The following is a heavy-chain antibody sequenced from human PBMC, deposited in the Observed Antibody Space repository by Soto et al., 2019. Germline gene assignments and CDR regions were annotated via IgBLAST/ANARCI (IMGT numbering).Heavy chain of an antibody. CDR2: IYPGDSDT. Sequence: GESLKISCNGSGYSFSLYCIALVLRTPGKGLEWMGLIYPGDSDTRYSPSFQGQVTISADKSITTAYLQWSSLKASDTAIYYCARDTFSGDSSGPHYWGQGTLVTVSS. V-gene: IGHV5-51*01. CDR1: GYSFSLYC. CDR3: ARDTFSGDSSGPHY. J-gene: IGHJ4*02. D-gene: IGHD3-22*01.